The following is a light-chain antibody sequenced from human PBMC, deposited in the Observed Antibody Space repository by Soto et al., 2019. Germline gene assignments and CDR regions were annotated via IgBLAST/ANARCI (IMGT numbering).Light chain of an antibody. CDR3: SSYTSSRTVV. CDR2: DVS. CDR1: SSDVGGYNY. Sequence: QSALTQPASVSVSPGQSITISCTVTSSDVGGYNYVSWYQQHPGKATKLMIYDVSNRPSVVSNRFSGSKSGNTASLTIAGIQAEDEAYYYCSSYTSSRTVVFGGGTQLTVL. J-gene: IGLJ2*01. V-gene: IGLV2-14*01.